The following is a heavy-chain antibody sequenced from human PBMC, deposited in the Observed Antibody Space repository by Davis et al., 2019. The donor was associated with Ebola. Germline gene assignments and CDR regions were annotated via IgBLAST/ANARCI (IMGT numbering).Heavy chain of an antibody. CDR2: INPSGGST. CDR3: ARDREQLVKGYYYYMDV. D-gene: IGHD6-13*01. Sequence: ASVKVSCKASGYTFTSYYMHWVRQAPGQGLEWMGIINPSGGSTSYAQKFQGRVTMTRDTSTSTVYMELSSLRSEDTAVYYCARDREQLVKGYYYYMDVWGKGTTVTVSS. J-gene: IGHJ6*03. CDR1: GYTFTSYY. V-gene: IGHV1-46*01.